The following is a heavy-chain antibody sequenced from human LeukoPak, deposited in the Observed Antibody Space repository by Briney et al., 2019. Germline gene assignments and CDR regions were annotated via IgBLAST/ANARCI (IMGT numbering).Heavy chain of an antibody. D-gene: IGHD1-26*01. J-gene: IGHJ4*02. Sequence: GGSLRLSCAASGFTFSSYAMHWVRQAPGKGLERVAVISYDGSNKYYADSVKGRFTISRDNSKNTLYLQMNSLRAEDTAVYYCAQTPIVGATMVFDYWGQGTLVTVSS. V-gene: IGHV3-30*04. CDR3: AQTPIVGATMVFDY. CDR1: GFTFSSYA. CDR2: ISYDGSNK.